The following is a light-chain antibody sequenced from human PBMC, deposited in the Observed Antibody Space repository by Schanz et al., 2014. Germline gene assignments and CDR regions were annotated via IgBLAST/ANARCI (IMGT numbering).Light chain of an antibody. CDR2: DVG. Sequence: QSALTQPASVSGSPGQSITISCTGTSSDIGNYDYVSWYRQHPGKAPKLIIYDVGDRPSGVPDRFSGSKSGNTASLTVSGLQAEDEADYYCSSYAGSNNLVFGGGTKLTVL. V-gene: IGLV2-8*01. CDR1: SSDIGNYDY. J-gene: IGLJ2*01. CDR3: SSYAGSNNLV.